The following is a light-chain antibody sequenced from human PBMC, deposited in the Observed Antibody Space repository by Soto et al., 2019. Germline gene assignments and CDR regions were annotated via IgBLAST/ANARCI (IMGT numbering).Light chain of an antibody. V-gene: IGKV1-6*01. CDR3: VQDYNYPIT. CDR1: QGIRSA. CDR2: AAS. Sequence: IQMTQSPSSLSASVGDRVTLTCRASQGIRSALAWYQQKPGQAPKVVIYAASILQSGVPPRFSGSGSGADFTLTISSLKPEDFATYSCVQDYNYPITFGPGTRLDIK. J-gene: IGKJ5*01.